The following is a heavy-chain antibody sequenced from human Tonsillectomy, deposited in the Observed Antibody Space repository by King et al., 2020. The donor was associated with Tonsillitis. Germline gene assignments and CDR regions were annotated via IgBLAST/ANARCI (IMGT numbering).Heavy chain of an antibody. J-gene: IGHJ3*02. D-gene: IGHD6-19*01. CDR2: ISSSSSYT. Sequence: QLVQSGGGLVKPGGSLRLSCAASGFTFSDYYLTWIRQAPGKGLEWLSYISSSSSYTRYADSVKGRFTISRDNAKNSMYLQMNSLRAEDTAVYYCARSREQWLATSAFDIWGQGTMVTVSS. CDR1: GFTFSDYY. CDR3: ARSREQWLATSAFDI. V-gene: IGHV3-11*05.